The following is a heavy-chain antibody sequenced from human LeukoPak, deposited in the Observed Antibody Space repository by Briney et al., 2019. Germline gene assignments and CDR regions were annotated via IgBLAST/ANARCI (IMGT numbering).Heavy chain of an antibody. D-gene: IGHD3-3*01. J-gene: IGHJ4*02. CDR2: INPNSGGT. CDR3: AREVFGRGFDY. CDR1: GYTFTGYY. V-gene: IGHV1-2*02. Sequence: ASVKVSCKASGYTFTGYYMHWLRQAPGQGLEWMGWINPNSGGTSYAQKFQGRVTMTRDTSISTAYMELSSLRSDDTAVYYCAREVFGRGFDYWGQGTLVTVSS.